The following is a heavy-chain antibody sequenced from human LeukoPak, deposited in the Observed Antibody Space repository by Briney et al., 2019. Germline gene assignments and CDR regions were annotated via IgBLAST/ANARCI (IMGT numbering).Heavy chain of an antibody. CDR3: ARVQRKLYYDFSSGYYGDGMDV. J-gene: IGHJ6*02. CDR1: GYTFTSCD. V-gene: IGHV1-8*01. D-gene: IGHD3-3*01. Sequence: ASVKVSCKASGYTFTSCDINWVRQATGQGLEWMGWMNRNSGNTGYAQKFQGRVTMTRNTSISTAYMELSSLRSEDTAVYYCARVQRKLYYDFSSGYYGDGMDVWGQGTTVTVSS. CDR2: MNRNSGNT.